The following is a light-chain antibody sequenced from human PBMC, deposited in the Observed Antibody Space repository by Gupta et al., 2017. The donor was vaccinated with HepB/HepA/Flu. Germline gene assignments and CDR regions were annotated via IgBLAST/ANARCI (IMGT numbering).Light chain of an antibody. CDR3: QQYGSSPPVT. J-gene: IGKJ4*01. V-gene: IGKV3-20*01. CDR1: QSVSSSY. Sequence: EIVLTQSPGTLSVSPGERATLSCRASQSVSSSYLAWYQQKPGQAPRLLIYGASSRATGIPDRFSGSGSGTDFTLTISRLEPEDFAVYYCQQYGSSPPVTFGGGTKVEIK. CDR2: GAS.